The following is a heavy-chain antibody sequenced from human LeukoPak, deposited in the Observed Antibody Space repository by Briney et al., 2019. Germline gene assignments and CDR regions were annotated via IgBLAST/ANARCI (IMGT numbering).Heavy chain of an antibody. CDR2: ISWNSGSI. CDR3: ASQKYYYDSSGYYNWFDP. D-gene: IGHD3-22*01. J-gene: IGHJ5*02. Sequence: PGRSLRLSCAASGFTFDDYAMHWVRQAPGKGLEWVSGISWNSGSIGYADSVKGRFTISRDNAKNSLYLQMNSLRAEDTALYYCASQKYYYDSSGYYNWFDPWGQGTLVTVSS. CDR1: GFTFDDYA. V-gene: IGHV3-9*01.